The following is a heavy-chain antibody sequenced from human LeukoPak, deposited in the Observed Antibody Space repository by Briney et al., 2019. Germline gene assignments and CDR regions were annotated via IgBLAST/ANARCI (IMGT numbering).Heavy chain of an antibody. CDR1: GYTCTGYY. CDR3: ASGTYSSGWSSENY. Sequence: ASVRVSCKASGYTCTGYYMHWVRQAPGQGLEWMGWINPNSGGTNYAQKFQGRVTMTRDTSISTAYMELSRLRSDDTAVYYCASGTYSSGWSSENYWGQGTLVTVSS. D-gene: IGHD6-19*01. V-gene: IGHV1-2*02. J-gene: IGHJ4*02. CDR2: INPNSGGT.